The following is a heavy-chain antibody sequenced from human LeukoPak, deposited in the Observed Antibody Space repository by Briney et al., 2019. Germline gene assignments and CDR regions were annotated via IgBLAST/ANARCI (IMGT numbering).Heavy chain of an antibody. V-gene: IGHV4-59*02. Sequence: PPETLSLTCTVSRGSVSSAYWSWIRQPPGKRLEWIGYMYNSEITNYNPSLKSRVTMSLDMSKNQFSLDLTSVSEADTAVYYCATGHSSGWFDYWGQGSLVIVSS. D-gene: IGHD6-19*01. J-gene: IGHJ4*02. CDR1: RGSVSSAY. CDR3: ATGHSSGWFDY. CDR2: MYNSEIT.